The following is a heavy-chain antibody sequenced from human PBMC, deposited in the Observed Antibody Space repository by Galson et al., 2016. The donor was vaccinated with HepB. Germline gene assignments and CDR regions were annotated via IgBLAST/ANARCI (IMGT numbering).Heavy chain of an antibody. Sequence: SLRLSCAASGFTFRSFAMSWVRQAPRKGLEWVAASSGGAGTTYYADSVRGRFTISSDNSKNTLFLQMNSLKDEDTAVYYCVKWAHGDLRQGGSYFDYWGQGTLVTVSS. J-gene: IGHJ4*02. V-gene: IGHV3-23*01. CDR3: VKWAHGDLRQGGSYFDY. CDR2: SSGGAGTT. D-gene: IGHD4-17*01. CDR1: GFTFRSFA.